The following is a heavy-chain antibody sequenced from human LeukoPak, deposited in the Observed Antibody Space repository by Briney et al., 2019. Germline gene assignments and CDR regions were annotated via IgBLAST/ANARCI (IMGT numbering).Heavy chain of an antibody. CDR2: IYPGDSDA. V-gene: IGHV5-51*01. J-gene: IGHJ4*02. CDR1: GYSFTSYW. D-gene: IGHD3-22*01. Sequence: GESLKISCKGSGYSFTSYWIGWVRQMPGKGLEWMGIIYPGDSDARYSPSFQGQVTISVDKSISTAYLQWSSLKASDTAMYYCARRRYYDSSGYSIFDYWGQGTLVTVSS. CDR3: ARRRYYDSSGYSIFDY.